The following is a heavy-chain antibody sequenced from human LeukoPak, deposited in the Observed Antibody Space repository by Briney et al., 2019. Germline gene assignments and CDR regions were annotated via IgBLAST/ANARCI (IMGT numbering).Heavy chain of an antibody. J-gene: IGHJ5*02. Sequence: PSETLSLTCTVSGGSVSSGSYYWSWIRQPPGKGLEWIGYIYYSGSTNYNPSLKSRVTISVDTSKNQFSLKLSSVTAADTAVYYCARVTWDKWEQNWFDPWGQGTLVTVSS. CDR3: ARVTWDKWEQNWFDP. D-gene: IGHD1-26*01. CDR1: GGSVSSGSYY. CDR2: IYYSGST. V-gene: IGHV4-61*01.